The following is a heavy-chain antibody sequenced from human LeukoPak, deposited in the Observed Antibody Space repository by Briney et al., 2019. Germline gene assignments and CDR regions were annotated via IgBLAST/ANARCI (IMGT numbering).Heavy chain of an antibody. CDR3: ARQGRIVVVPAAIPDC. CDR1: GGTFSSYA. CDR2: IIPIFGTA. D-gene: IGHD2-2*01. V-gene: IGHV1-69*05. J-gene: IGHJ4*02. Sequence: GASVKVSCKASGGTFSSYAISWVRQAPGQGLEWMGGIIPIFGTANYAQKFQGRVTITTDESTSTAYMELSSLRSEDTAVYYCARQGRIVVVPAAIPDCWGQGTLVTVSS.